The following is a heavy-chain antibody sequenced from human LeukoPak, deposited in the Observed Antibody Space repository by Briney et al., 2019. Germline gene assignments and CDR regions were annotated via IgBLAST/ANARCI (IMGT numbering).Heavy chain of an antibody. D-gene: IGHD6-19*01. CDR1: GASISTYS. J-gene: IGHJ3*02. V-gene: IGHV4-59*01. Sequence: SETLSLTCTVSGASISTYSWTWIRQTPGKGLECIGYTYYSGGINYNPSLKSRATISLDTPKNQLSLKLTSVTAADTAVYYCARGGAVAGLLRAFDIWGQGTMVTVSS. CDR2: TYYSGGI. CDR3: ARGGAVAGLLRAFDI.